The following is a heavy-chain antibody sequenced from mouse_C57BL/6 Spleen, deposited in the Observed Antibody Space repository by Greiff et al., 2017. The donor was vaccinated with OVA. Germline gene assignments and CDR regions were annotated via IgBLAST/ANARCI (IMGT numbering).Heavy chain of an antibody. Sequence: EVKLMESGGGLVQPGGSLKLSCAASGIDFSRYWMSWVRRAPGKGLEWIGEINPDSSTINYAPSLKDKFIISRDNAKNTLYLQMSKVRSEDTALYYCARINCDDYAMDYWGQGTSVTVSS. D-gene: IGHD4-1*01. V-gene: IGHV4-1*01. J-gene: IGHJ4*01. CDR2: INPDSSTI. CDR1: GIDFSRYW. CDR3: ARINCDDYAMDY.